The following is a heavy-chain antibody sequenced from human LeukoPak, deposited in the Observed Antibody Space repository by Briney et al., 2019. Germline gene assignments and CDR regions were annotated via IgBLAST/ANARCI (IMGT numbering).Heavy chain of an antibody. D-gene: IGHD1-26*01. CDR1: GGSISSYY. J-gene: IGHJ4*02. CDR3: ARGRRWELLY. V-gene: IGHV4-59*12. CDR2: IYYSGST. Sequence: SETLSLTCTVSGGSISSYYWSWIRQPPGKGLEWIGYIYYSGSTNYNPSLKSRVTMSVDTSKNQFSLKLSSVTAADTAVYYCARGRRWELLYWGQGTLVTVSS.